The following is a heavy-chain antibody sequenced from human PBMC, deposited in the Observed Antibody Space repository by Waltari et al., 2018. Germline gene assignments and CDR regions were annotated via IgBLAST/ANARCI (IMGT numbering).Heavy chain of an antibody. J-gene: IGHJ4*02. CDR1: GFTVSSNY. Sequence: EVQLVESGGGLIQPGGSLRLSCAASGFTVSSNYMSWVRQAPGKGLEWVSVIYIGGSTYYADSVKGRFTISRDNAKNTLCLQMNSLRAEDTAVYYCASMYSSGRRGGRDYWGQGTLVTVSS. D-gene: IGHD6-19*01. CDR2: IYIGGST. CDR3: ASMYSSGRRGGRDY. V-gene: IGHV3-53*01.